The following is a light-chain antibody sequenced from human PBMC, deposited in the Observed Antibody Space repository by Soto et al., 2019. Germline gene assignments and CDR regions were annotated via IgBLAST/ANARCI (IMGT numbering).Light chain of an antibody. CDR3: QQYDTYPT. J-gene: IGKJ1*01. CDR2: GAS. Sequence: IQMTQSPSTLSASVGDRVTITCRASQSVSSWLAWYQQKPGRAPRLLIYGASSLERGVPSRFSGSGSGTEFTLTISSLQPDDFAVYYCQQYDTYPTFGQGTKVEIK. V-gene: IGKV1-5*01. CDR1: QSVSSW.